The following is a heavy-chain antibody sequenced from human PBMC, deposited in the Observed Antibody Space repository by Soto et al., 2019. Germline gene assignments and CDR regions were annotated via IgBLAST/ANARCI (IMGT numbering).Heavy chain of an antibody. CDR3: ARHGYCSGGSCYQDWVFDY. CDR1: GGSISSYY. CDR2: IYYSGST. V-gene: IGHV4-59*08. J-gene: IGHJ4*02. D-gene: IGHD2-15*01. Sequence: SETLSLTCTVSGGSISSYYWSWIRQPPGKGLEWIGYIYYSGSTNYNPSLKSRVTISVDTSKNQFSLKLSSVTAADTAVYYCARHGYCSGGSCYQDWVFDYWGQGTLVTVSS.